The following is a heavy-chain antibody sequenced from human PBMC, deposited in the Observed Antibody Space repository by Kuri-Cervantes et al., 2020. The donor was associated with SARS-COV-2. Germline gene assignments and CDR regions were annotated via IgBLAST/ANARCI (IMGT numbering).Heavy chain of an antibody. CDR2: IYYSGST. V-gene: IGHV4-59*01. Sequence: GSLRLSCTVSGGSISSYYWSWIRQPPGKGLEWIGYIYYSGSTNYNPSLKSRVTISVDTSKNQFSLKLSSVTAADTAVYYCAHLEGYYDSSGYYDYWGQGTLVTV. D-gene: IGHD3-22*01. CDR1: GGSISSYY. CDR3: AHLEGYYDSSGYYDY. J-gene: IGHJ4*02.